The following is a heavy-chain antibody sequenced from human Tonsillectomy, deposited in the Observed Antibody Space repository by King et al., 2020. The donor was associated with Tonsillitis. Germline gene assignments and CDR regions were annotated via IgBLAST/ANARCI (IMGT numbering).Heavy chain of an antibody. V-gene: IGHV1-69*01. CDR1: GGTFSRYS. Sequence: QLVQSGAEVKKPGSSVKVSCKASGGTFSRYSFSWVRQAPGQGLEWLGGIIPSFGTSNYAQKLQGRVTITADESTSTAYMELSSLRSEDSAVYFCARGPFSGSYYASTIFYFDYWGQGTLVTVSS. CDR2: IIPSFGTS. D-gene: IGHD1-26*01. J-gene: IGHJ4*02. CDR3: ARGPFSGSYYASTIFYFDY.